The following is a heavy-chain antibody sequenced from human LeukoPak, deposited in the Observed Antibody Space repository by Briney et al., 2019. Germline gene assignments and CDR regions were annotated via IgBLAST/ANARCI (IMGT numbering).Heavy chain of an antibody. CDR3: ARGRGGDPPAY. J-gene: IGHJ4*02. V-gene: IGHV4-39*07. CDR1: GGSISSSSHY. D-gene: IGHD2-21*02. CDR2: INHSGST. Sequence: SETLSLTCSVSGGSISSSSHYWGWIRQPPGKGLEWIGEINHSGSTNYNPSLKSRVTISVDTSKNQFSLKLSSVTAADTAVYYCARGRGGDPPAYWGQGTLVTVSS.